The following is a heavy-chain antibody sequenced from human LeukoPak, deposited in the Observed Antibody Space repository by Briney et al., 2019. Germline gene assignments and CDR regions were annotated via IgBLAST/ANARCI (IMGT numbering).Heavy chain of an antibody. D-gene: IGHD2-2*02. J-gene: IGHJ5*02. CDR2: ISSNSGIK. Sequence: GGSLRLSCGGSGFTFKSFSMHWVRQAPGKGLEWVSDISSNSGIKSYADSVKGRFTISRDNAKNSLYLQMNSLRAEDTAVYYCARVQRRAIVVVPAAIRLDWFDPWGQGTLVTVSS. CDR1: GFTFKSFS. CDR3: ARVQRRAIVVVPAAIRLDWFDP. V-gene: IGHV3-48*01.